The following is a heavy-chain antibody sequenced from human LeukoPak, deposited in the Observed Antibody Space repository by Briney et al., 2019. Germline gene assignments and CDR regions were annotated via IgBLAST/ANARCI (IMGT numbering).Heavy chain of an antibody. CDR2: IHYSGST. CDR1: GGSMSSYY. CDR3: AREARYCSSTSCYALGDY. D-gene: IGHD2-2*01. Sequence: SSETLSLTCTVPGGSMSSYYWNWIRQPPGKGLEWIGYIHYSGSTSYNTSLKSRLTISIDTSKSQLSLNLTSVTAADTAVYFCAREARYCSSTSCYALGDYWGQGTLVTVSS. V-gene: IGHV4-59*01. J-gene: IGHJ4*02.